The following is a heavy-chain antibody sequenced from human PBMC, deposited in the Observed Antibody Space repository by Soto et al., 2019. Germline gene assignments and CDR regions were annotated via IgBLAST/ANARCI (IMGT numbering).Heavy chain of an antibody. V-gene: IGHV3-23*01. CDR2: ITDSGRST. Sequence: GGSLRLSCAASGFTFSSCAMSWVRQALGKGLEWVSSITDSGRSTYYADSVKGRFTISRDNSKNTLYLQMNSLRAEDTALYYCAKHRLGYRDYWGQGTLVTVSS. CDR3: AKHRLGYRDY. J-gene: IGHJ4*02. CDR1: GFTFSSCA. D-gene: IGHD5-12*01.